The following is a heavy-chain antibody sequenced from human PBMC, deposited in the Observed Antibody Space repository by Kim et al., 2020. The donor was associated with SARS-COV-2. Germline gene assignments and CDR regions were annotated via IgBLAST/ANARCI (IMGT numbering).Heavy chain of an antibody. V-gene: IGHV3-11*06. D-gene: IGHD6-19*01. Sequence: GRFTISRDNAKNSLYLQMNSLRAEDTAVYYCARDSYQGSGWPYYYYGMDVWGQGTTVTVSS. CDR3: ARDSYQGSGWPYYYYGMDV. J-gene: IGHJ6*02.